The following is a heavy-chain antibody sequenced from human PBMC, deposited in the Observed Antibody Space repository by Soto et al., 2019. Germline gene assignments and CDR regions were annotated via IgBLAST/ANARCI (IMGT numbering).Heavy chain of an antibody. J-gene: IGHJ4*02. V-gene: IGHV2-5*01. D-gene: IGHD5-18*01. CDR1: GFSLSTSGVG. CDR2: IYWNDDK. Sequence: QITLKESGPTLVKPTQTLTLTCTFSGFSLSTSGVGVGWIRQPPGKALEWLALIYWNDDKRYSPSLKSRLNLTKDTPKNQVVLTMTNMDPVDTATYYCAQLFNTAMATGFDYWGQGTLVTVSS. CDR3: AQLFNTAMATGFDY.